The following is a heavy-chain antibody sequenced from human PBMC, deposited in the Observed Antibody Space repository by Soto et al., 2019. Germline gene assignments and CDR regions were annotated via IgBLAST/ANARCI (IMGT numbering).Heavy chain of an antibody. CDR1: GFTLSNSG. Sequence: QVQLVESGGGVLQPGRSLRLSCVASGFTLSNSGMQWVRQAPGKGLEWVAVISPDENDKYYADSVKGRFTLSRDNSKNTLYVQMNSLRADDTAVYYCAKDARGSDSWHLHYWGQGTLVTVSS. D-gene: IGHD3-16*01. CDR3: AKDARGSDSWHLHY. J-gene: IGHJ4*02. V-gene: IGHV3-30*18. CDR2: ISPDENDK.